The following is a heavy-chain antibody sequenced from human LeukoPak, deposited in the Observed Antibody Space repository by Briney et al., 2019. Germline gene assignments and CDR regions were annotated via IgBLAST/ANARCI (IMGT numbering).Heavy chain of an antibody. Sequence: SVKVSCKASGGTFSSYAISWVRQAPGQGLEWMGRITPIFGTANYAQKFQGRVTITTDESTSTAYMELSSLRSEDTAVYYCAATLYGSGSSYNWFDPWAQGTLVTVSS. J-gene: IGHJ5*02. D-gene: IGHD3-10*01. V-gene: IGHV1-69*05. CDR3: AATLYGSGSSYNWFDP. CDR2: ITPIFGTA. CDR1: GGTFSSYA.